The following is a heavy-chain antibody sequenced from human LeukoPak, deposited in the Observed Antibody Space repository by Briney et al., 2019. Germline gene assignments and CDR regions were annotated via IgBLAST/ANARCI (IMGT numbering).Heavy chain of an antibody. CDR1: GDTFSNYA. V-gene: IGHV1-69*06. CDR2: IIPIFGTA. CDR3: ARSNYDILTGYQA. Sequence: SVKVSCRAYGDTFSNYAISWVRQAPGQGLEWMGGIIPIFGTANYAQKFRGRLTVTADRSTRTAYMELSSLTSEDTAVYYCARSNYDILTGYQAWGQGTLVTVSS. J-gene: IGHJ4*02. D-gene: IGHD3-9*01.